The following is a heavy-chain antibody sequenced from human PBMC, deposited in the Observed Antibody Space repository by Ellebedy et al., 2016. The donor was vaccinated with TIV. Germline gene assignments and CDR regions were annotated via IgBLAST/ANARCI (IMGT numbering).Heavy chain of an antibody. CDR2: IYPGDSDT. CDR3: ARRLVVGTPNDACDI. Sequence: GESLKISCKGSGYSFTNYWIGWVRQMPGKGLEWMAIIYPGDSDTRYSPSLQGQVTISADKSISTAYLQWSSLKASDTAMSYCARRLVVGTPNDACDIWGQGTMVTVSS. V-gene: IGHV5-51*01. D-gene: IGHD4-23*01. CDR1: GYSFTNYW. J-gene: IGHJ3*02.